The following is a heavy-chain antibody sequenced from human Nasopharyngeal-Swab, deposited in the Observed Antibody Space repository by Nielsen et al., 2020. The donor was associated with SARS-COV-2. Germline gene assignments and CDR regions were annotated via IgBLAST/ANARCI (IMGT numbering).Heavy chain of an antibody. CDR3: ARRGRIPVYGTSDDFYYYLDV. CDR1: GDSISSYY. V-gene: IGHV4-59*08. D-gene: IGHD6-19*01. J-gene: IGHJ6*03. Sequence: SETLSLTCTVSGDSISSYYWAWIRQPPGKGLEWIGSPNYTPSLTSRVTISVDTSKNQVSLRLTTVTAADTAIYYCARRGRIPVYGTSDDFYYYLDVWGKGTRVTVSS. CDR2: P.